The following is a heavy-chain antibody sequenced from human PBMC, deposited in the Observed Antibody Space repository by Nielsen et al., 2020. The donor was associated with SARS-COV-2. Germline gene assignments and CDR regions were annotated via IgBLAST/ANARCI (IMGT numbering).Heavy chain of an antibody. CDR3: ARYHDSSFDY. CDR2: IYSGGST. V-gene: IGHV3-53*01. Sequence: GGSLTLSCAASGFTVSSNYMSWVRQAPGKEMEWVSVIYSGGSTYYADSVKGRFTISRDNSKNTLYLQMNSLRAEDTAVYYCARYHDSSFDYWGQGTLVTVSS. D-gene: IGHD3-22*01. J-gene: IGHJ4*02. CDR1: GFTVSSNY.